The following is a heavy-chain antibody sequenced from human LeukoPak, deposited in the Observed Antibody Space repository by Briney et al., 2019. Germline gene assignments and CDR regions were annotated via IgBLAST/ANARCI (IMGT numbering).Heavy chain of an antibody. Sequence: GGSLRLSCAASGFTFSSYWMHWVRQAPGKGLVWVSRIKTDGSRTSYADSVEGRFTISRDNAKNTLYLQMNSLRAEDTAVYYCARDREVNYIYYYMDVWGKGTTVTVSS. V-gene: IGHV3-74*01. CDR2: IKTDGSRT. D-gene: IGHD4-11*01. J-gene: IGHJ6*03. CDR1: GFTFSSYW. CDR3: ARDREVNYIYYYMDV.